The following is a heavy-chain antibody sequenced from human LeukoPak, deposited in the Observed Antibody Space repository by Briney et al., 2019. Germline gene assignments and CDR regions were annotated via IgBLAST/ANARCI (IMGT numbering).Heavy chain of an antibody. D-gene: IGHD3-22*01. J-gene: IGHJ4*02. CDR2: ISGSGGST. Sequence: GGSLRLSCAASGFTFINYEMHWVRQTAGKGLEWVSAISGSGGSTYYADSVKGRFTISRDNSKNTLYLQMNSLRAEDTAVYYCAKDTSYYDSSGYCYWGQGTLVTVSS. CDR1: GFTFINYE. CDR3: AKDTSYYDSSGYCY. V-gene: IGHV3-23*01.